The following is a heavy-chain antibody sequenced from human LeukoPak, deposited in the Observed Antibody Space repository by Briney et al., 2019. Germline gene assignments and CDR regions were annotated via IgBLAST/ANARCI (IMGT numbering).Heavy chain of an antibody. CDR2: INHSGST. Sequence: SETLSLTCAVYGGSFSGYYWSWIRQPPGKGLEWIGEINHSGSTNYNPSLKSRVTISVDTSKNQLSLKPSSVTAADTAVYYCAREGRWLQFYYFDYWGQGTLVTVSS. CDR1: GGSFSGYY. CDR3: AREGRWLQFYYFDY. J-gene: IGHJ4*02. V-gene: IGHV4-34*01. D-gene: IGHD5-24*01.